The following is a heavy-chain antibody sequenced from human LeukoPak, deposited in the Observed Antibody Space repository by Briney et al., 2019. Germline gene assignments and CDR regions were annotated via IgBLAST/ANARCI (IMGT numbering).Heavy chain of an antibody. CDR2: INSDGSST. D-gene: IGHD1-26*01. Sequence: GGSLRLTCAASGFTFSNYWMHWVRQAPGKGLVWVSRINSDGSSTSYADSVKGRFTISRDNAKNTLYLQMNSLRAEDTAVYYCARVSSGSYFGYYYYYMDVWGKGTTVTVSS. V-gene: IGHV3-74*01. CDR1: GFTFSNYW. CDR3: ARVSSGSYFGYYYYYMDV. J-gene: IGHJ6*03.